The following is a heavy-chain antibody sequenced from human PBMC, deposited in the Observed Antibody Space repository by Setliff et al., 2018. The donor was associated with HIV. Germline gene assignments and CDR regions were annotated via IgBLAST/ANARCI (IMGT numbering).Heavy chain of an antibody. CDR1: GVSISSGGYY. J-gene: IGHJ5*02. Sequence: KASETLSLTCTVSGVSISSGGYYWSWIRQHPGKGLEWIGYIYYSESTYYNPSLRSRLTISMDTSKNQFSLKLSSVTAADTAVYYCATCRHRPSNWFDPWGQGTVVTVSS. CDR2: IYYSEST. CDR3: ATCRHRPSNWFDP. V-gene: IGHV4-31*03.